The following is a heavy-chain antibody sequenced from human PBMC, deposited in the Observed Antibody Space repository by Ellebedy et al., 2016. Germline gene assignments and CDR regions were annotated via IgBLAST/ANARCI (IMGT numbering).Heavy chain of an antibody. Sequence: GESLKISCAASGFTFSSYSMNWVRQAPGKGLEWVSYISSSSSTIYYADSVKGRFTISRDNAKNSLYLQMNSLRAEDTAVYYCATSVVRGYCSSTSCYPFDYWGQGTLVTVSS. D-gene: IGHD2-2*01. CDR1: GFTFSSYS. V-gene: IGHV3-48*01. CDR3: ATSVVRGYCSSTSCYPFDY. CDR2: ISSSSSTI. J-gene: IGHJ4*02.